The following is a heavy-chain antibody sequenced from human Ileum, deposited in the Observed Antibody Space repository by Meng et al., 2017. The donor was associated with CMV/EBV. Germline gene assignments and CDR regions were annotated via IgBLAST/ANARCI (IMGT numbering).Heavy chain of an antibody. Sequence: GESLKISCAASGFTFSSYWMHWVRQAPGKGLVWVSRINSDGISTGYADSVKGRFTISRDNAKNTVYLQMNSLRAEDTAVYYCSRDRLKTVGFDYWGQGTLVTVSS. V-gene: IGHV3-74*01. CDR2: INSDGIST. D-gene: IGHD1-26*01. CDR3: SRDRLKTVGFDY. J-gene: IGHJ4*02. CDR1: GFTFSSYW.